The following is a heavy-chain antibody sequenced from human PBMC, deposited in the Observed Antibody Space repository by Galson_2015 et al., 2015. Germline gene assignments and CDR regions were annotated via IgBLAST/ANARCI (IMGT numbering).Heavy chain of an antibody. Sequence: TLSLTCTVSGGSIGSGIHYWTWIRQPAGKGLEWIGHFYTSGSTDYNPSLKSRVTISVDTSKNQFSLNLNSVTAADTAVYFCARDGDGFAYDIWGQGTEVTVSS. J-gene: IGHJ3*02. D-gene: IGHD5-24*01. CDR1: GGSIGSGIHY. CDR2: FYTSGST. V-gene: IGHV4-61*09. CDR3: ARDGDGFAYDI.